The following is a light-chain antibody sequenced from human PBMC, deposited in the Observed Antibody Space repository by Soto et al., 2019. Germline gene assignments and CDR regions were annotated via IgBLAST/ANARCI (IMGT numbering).Light chain of an antibody. V-gene: IGKV3-20*01. CDR2: GTS. J-gene: IGKJ1*01. CDR1: QSVSSSS. Sequence: ETVLTQSPGTLSLSPGERATLSCRASQSVSSSSLAWYQQRPGQAPRLLIYGTSSRATGIPDRFSGSGSGTDFTLTISRLEPEDFAVYFCQQYNNWLRTFGQGTKVDI. CDR3: QQYNNWLRT.